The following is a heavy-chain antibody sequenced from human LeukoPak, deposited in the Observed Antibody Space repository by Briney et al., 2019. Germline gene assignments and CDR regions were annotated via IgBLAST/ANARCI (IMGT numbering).Heavy chain of an antibody. D-gene: IGHD3-16*02. CDR1: GYTFTSYY. V-gene: IGHV1-46*01. CDR3: ARADDYVWGSYRYFDY. J-gene: IGHJ4*02. Sequence: ASVKVSCKASGYTFTSYYMHWVRQAPGQGLEWMGIINPSGGSTSHAQKFQGRVTMTRDTSTSTVYMELSSLRSEDTAVYYCARADDYVWGSYRYFDYWGQGTLVTVSS. CDR2: INPSGGST.